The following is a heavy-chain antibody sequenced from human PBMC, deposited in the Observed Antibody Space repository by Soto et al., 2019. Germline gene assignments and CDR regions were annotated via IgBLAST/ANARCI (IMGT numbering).Heavy chain of an antibody. J-gene: IGHJ6*02. CDR1: GGSISSSSYY. CDR2: ISYSGST. CDR3: ARRVGAFSGFDPHRYYYYYYGMDV. V-gene: IGHV4-39*01. Sequence: PSETLSLTCTVSGGSISSSSYYWAWIRQPPGKGLEWIGSISYSGSTYYNPSLKSRVTISVDTSKNQFSLKLSSVTAADTAMYYCARRVGAFSGFDPHRYYYYYYGMDVWGQGTTVTVSS. D-gene: IGHD5-12*01.